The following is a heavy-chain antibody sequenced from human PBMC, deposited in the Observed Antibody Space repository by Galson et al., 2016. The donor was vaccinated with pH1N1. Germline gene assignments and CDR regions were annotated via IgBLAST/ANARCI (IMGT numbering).Heavy chain of an antibody. J-gene: IGHJ4*02. CDR2: ISGNGGST. CDR1: GFTFSSYA. Sequence: SLRLSCAASGFTFSSYAMIWVRQAPGKGLEWVSTISGNGGSTYYAASVKGRFTFSRDNSKNTLYLQMNSLRAEDTAVYYCAKAPTVTANGRTYFDYWGQGVRVIVSS. V-gene: IGHV3-23*01. CDR3: AKAPTVTANGRTYFDY. D-gene: IGHD4-11*01.